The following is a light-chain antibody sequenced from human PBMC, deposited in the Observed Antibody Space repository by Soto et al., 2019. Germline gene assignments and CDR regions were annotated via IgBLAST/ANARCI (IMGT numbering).Light chain of an antibody. Sequence: EIVLTQSPAALSVFPVEIATLSFMASQGVTTSFAWYQQKAGQAPRLLIYDASIRATGVPARFSGTGSETDFTLTISGVQSQDSAVYFCHQYKSWPWSFGQGTRLEIK. CDR1: QGVTTS. J-gene: IGKJ5*01. CDR2: DAS. CDR3: HQYKSWPWS. V-gene: IGKV3-15*01.